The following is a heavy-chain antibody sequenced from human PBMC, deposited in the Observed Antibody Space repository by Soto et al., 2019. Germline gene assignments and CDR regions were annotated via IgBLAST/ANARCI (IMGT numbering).Heavy chain of an antibody. J-gene: IGHJ6*04. CDR1: GGSFIGYY. V-gene: IGHV4-34*01. CDR3: ARGQRYYDYVWGSYRYGDPDYYYGMDV. CDR2: INYSGST. Sequence: PSETLSLTCTFYGGSFIGYYWSWIRQAPGKGLEWIGEINYSGSTKYNPSLKRQVTISVDTSKNHFSLKRSSVTAADTVVYYCARGQRYYDYVWGSYRYGDPDYYYGMDVWGTGTPVTVSS. D-gene: IGHD3-16*02.